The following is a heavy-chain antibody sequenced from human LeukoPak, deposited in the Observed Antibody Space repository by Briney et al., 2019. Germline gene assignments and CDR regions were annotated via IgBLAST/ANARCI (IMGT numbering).Heavy chain of an antibody. CDR3: ARSLGIAAAEDDY. CDR1: GFTFSSYG. CDR2: ISYDGSNK. J-gene: IGHJ4*02. V-gene: IGHV3-30*03. D-gene: IGHD6-13*01. Sequence: GGSLRLSCAASGFTFSSYGMHWVRQAPGKGLEWVAVISYDGSNKYYADSVKGRFTISRDNSKSTLYLQMNSLRAEDTAVYYCARSLGIAAAEDDYWGQGTLVTVSS.